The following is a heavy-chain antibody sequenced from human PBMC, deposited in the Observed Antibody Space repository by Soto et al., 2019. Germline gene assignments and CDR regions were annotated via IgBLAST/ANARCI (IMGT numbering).Heavy chain of an antibody. CDR1: GFTFSTYA. CDR2: ISGSGGST. V-gene: IGHV3-23*01. CDR3: VKEAVAEDMDL. D-gene: IGHD6-19*01. Sequence: PGGSLRLSCAASGFTFSTYAMIWVRQAPGKGLEWVSAISGSGGSTYYGDSVKGRFTISRDNSKNTLSLQMNSVRAEDTAVYYRVKEAVAEDMDLWGQGTTVTVSS. J-gene: IGHJ6*02.